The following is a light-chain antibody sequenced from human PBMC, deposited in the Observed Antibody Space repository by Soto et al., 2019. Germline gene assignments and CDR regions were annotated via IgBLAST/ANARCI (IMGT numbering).Light chain of an antibody. CDR3: SSYAGSSIPVA. CDR1: SSDVGGYNF. J-gene: IGLJ2*01. Sequence: QSALTQPSSASGSPGQSVTISCTGASSDVGGYNFVSWYQQHPGKAPKLMIYDVTKRPSGVPDRFSGSKSGNTASLTVSGLQVDDEADYYCSSYAGSSIPVAFGGGTQLTVL. CDR2: DVT. V-gene: IGLV2-8*01.